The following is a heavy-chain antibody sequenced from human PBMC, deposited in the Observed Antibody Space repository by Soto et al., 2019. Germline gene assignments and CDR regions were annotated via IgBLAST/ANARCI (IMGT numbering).Heavy chain of an antibody. Sequence: QVQLVQSGAEVKKPGSSVKVSCKASGGTFSSYAISWVRQAPGQGLEWMGGIIPIFGTANYAQKYLGRVTIPADKSTSTAYMELSSLGCEDTAVYYCAQKEGGRAGGSYADWGQGTLVTVSS. CDR2: IIPIFGTA. V-gene: IGHV1-69*06. D-gene: IGHD1-26*01. J-gene: IGHJ4*01. CDR3: AQKEGGRAGGSYAD. CDR1: GGTFSSYA.